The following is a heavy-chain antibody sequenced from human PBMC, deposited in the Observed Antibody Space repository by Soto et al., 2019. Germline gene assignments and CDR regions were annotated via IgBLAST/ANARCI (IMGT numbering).Heavy chain of an antibody. J-gene: IGHJ6*02. Sequence: SETLSLTCTVSGGSISSGGYYWSWIRQHPGKGLEWIGYIYYSGSTYYNPSLKSRVTISVDTSKNQFSLKLSSVTAADTAVYYCARERGTYYDFWSGYYPYYGMDVWGQGTTVTVSS. V-gene: IGHV4-31*03. D-gene: IGHD3-3*01. CDR2: IYYSGST. CDR1: GGSISSGGYY. CDR3: ARERGTYYDFWSGYYPYYGMDV.